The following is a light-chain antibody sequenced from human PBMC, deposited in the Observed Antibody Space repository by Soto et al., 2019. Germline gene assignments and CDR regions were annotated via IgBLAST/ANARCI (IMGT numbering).Light chain of an antibody. Sequence: DIQMTQSPSTLSASVGDRVTITCRASQSISSWLAWYQQKPGKAPKLLIYDASSLESGVPSRFSGSGSGTEFTLTISSLQPDDFAVYYCQQYNHWPPVTFGQGTKVDIK. J-gene: IGKJ1*01. CDR3: QQYNHWPPVT. CDR2: DAS. V-gene: IGKV1-5*01. CDR1: QSISSW.